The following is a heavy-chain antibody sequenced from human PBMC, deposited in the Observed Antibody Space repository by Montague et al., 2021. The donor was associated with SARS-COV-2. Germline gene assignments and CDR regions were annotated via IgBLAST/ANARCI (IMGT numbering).Heavy chain of an antibody. J-gene: IGHJ4*02. V-gene: IGHV4-34*01. D-gene: IGHD6-6*01. CDR3: ARGPVGVAARLRYYFNQ. Sequence: SETLSLTCAVYGGSLSGDHWSWIRQPPGKGLEWIGEVNHSGHTXXXVSXXXRVTMSVDTSKSQFSLKVRSVTAADTAVYYCARGPVGVAARLRYYFNQWGQGTLVTVSS. CDR1: GGSLSGDH. CDR2: VNHSGHT.